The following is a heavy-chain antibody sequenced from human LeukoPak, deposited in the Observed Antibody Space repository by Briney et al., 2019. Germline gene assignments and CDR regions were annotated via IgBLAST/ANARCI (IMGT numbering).Heavy chain of an antibody. CDR1: GGSFSGYY. CDR3: ARLWTSYYFDY. J-gene: IGHJ4*02. CDR2: INHSGST. D-gene: IGHD2-21*01. Sequence: SETLSLTCAVYGGSFSGYYWSWIRQPPGKGLEWIGEINHSGSTNYNPSLKSRVTISVDTSKNQFSLKLSSVTAADTAVYYCARLWTSYYFDYWGQGTLVTVSS. V-gene: IGHV4-34*01.